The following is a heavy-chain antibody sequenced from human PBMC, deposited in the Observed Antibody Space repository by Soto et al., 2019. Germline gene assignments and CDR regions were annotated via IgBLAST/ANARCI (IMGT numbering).Heavy chain of an antibody. D-gene: IGHD5-12*01. CDR3: ARDLLFSVATIDEPNYYFDY. V-gene: IGHV3-33*01. CDR2: MWYDGSNK. Sequence: QVQLVESGGGVVQPGRSLRLSCAASGFTFSSYGMHWVRQAPGKGLEWVAVMWYDGSNKYYADSVKGRFTISRDNSKNTLYLQMNSLRAEDTAVYYCARDLLFSVATIDEPNYYFDYWGQGTLVTVSS. J-gene: IGHJ4*02. CDR1: GFTFSSYG.